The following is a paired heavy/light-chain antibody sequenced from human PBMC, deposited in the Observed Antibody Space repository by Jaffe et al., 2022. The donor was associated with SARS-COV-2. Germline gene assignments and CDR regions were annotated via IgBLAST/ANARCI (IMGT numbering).Heavy chain of an antibody. V-gene: IGHV1-24*01. Sequence: QVQLVQSGAEVKKPGASVKVSCKVSGYTLTELSMHWVRQAPGKGLEWMGGFDPEDGETIYAQKFQGRVTMTEDTSTDTAYMELSSLRSEDTAVYYCATGFSIVPANVGYYYYYGMDVWGQGTTVTVSS. CDR1: GYTLTELS. CDR3: ATGFSIVPANVGYYYYYGMDV. CDR2: FDPEDGET. J-gene: IGHJ6*02. D-gene: IGHD2-2*01.
Light chain of an antibody. J-gene: IGKJ1*01. V-gene: IGKV2-24*01. CDR1: QSLVHSDGNTY. Sequence: DIVMTQTPLSSPVTLGQPASISCRSSQSLVHSDGNTYLSWLQQRPGQPPRLLIYKISNRFSGVPDRFSGSGAGTDFTLKISRVEAEDVGVYYCMQATQFPWTFGQGTKVEIK. CDR2: KIS. CDR3: MQATQFPWT.